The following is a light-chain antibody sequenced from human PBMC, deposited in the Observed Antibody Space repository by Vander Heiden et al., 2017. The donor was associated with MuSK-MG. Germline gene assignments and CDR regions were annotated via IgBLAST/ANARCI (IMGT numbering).Light chain of an antibody. Sequence: DIQMTQSPSAMSASVGDRVTITCRASQGITNYLAWFQQKPGKVPKRLIYGASNLHSGVPSRFSGSRSGTEFTLTISSLQPEDSATYYCLQYSSFPWTFGQGTKVEIK. V-gene: IGKV1-17*03. J-gene: IGKJ1*01. CDR2: GAS. CDR1: QGITNY. CDR3: LQYSSFPWT.